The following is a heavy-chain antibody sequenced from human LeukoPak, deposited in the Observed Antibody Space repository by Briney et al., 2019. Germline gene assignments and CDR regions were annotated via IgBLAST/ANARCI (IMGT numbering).Heavy chain of an antibody. V-gene: IGHV3-23*01. J-gene: IGHJ4*02. Sequence: SGGSLRLSCAASGFTFNSYGMNWVRQAPGKGLEWVSALTSNGGSTYYADSVKGRFTISRDNSKHTMYLQMNSLRADDTAEYYCARDERFGKFGYWGQGTLVTVSS. CDR2: LTSNGGST. CDR1: GFTFNSYG. D-gene: IGHD3-10*01. CDR3: ARDERFGKFGY.